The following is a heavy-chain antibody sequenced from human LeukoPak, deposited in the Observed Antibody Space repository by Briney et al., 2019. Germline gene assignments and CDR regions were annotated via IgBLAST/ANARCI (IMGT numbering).Heavy chain of an antibody. J-gene: IGHJ6*03. CDR1: GGSFSGYY. D-gene: IGHD2-15*01. Sequence: SETPSLTCAVYGGSFSGYYWSWIRQPPGKGLEWIGEINHSGSTNYNPSLKSRVTISVDTSKNQFSLKLSSVTAADTAVYYCARHVIVGLYYYYYYMDVWGKGTTVTISS. CDR2: INHSGST. V-gene: IGHV4-34*01. CDR3: ARHVIVGLYYYYYYMDV.